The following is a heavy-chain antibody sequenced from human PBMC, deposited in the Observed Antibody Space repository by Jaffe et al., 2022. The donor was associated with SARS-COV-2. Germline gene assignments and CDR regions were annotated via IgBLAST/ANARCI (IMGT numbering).Heavy chain of an antibody. CDR3: AKAQKRKYSSSWYYFDY. V-gene: IGHV3-9*01. CDR1: GFTFDDYA. D-gene: IGHD6-13*01. J-gene: IGHJ4*02. CDR2: ISWNSGSI. Sequence: EVQLVESGGGLVQPGRSLRLSCAASGFTFDDYAMHWVRQAPGKGLEWVSGISWNSGSIGYADSVKGRFTISRDNAKNSLYLQMNSLRAEDTALYYCAKAQKRKYSSSWYYFDYWGQGTLVTVSS.